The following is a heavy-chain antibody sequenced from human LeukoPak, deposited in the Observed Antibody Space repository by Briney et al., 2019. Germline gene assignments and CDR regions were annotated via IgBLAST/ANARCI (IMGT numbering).Heavy chain of an antibody. D-gene: IGHD3-10*01. V-gene: IGHV3-13*01. CDR3: ARVKTGSGSYDY. Sequence: GGSLRLSCAASGFTFSSYDMHWVRQGTGKGLGWVSAIGTAGDTYYPGSVKGRFTISRENAKNSLYLQMSSLRAGDTAVYYCARVKTGSGSYDYWGQGTLVTVSS. CDR2: IGTAGDT. J-gene: IGHJ4*02. CDR1: GFTFSSYD.